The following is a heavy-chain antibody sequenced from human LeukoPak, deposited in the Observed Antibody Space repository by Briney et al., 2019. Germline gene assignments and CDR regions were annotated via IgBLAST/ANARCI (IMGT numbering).Heavy chain of an antibody. D-gene: IGHD3-22*01. CDR2: ISGTGGNT. CDR1: GFTFSSYA. Sequence: GGSLRLSCAASGFTFSSYAMSRVRQAPGKGLEWVSAISGTGGNTYYADSVKGRFTISRDNSKNTLYLQMNSLRDEDTAVYYCAKAQSSGFYWYFDCWGQGTLVTVSS. V-gene: IGHV3-23*01. J-gene: IGHJ4*02. CDR3: AKAQSSGFYWYFDC.